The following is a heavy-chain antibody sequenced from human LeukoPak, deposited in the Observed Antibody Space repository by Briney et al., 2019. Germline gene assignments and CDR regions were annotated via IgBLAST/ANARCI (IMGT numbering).Heavy chain of an antibody. CDR3: ARHTSTDYQYYFDY. CDR2: IYYSGST. CDR1: GGSISSGSYY. V-gene: IGHV4-61*01. Sequence: SETLSLTCTVSGGSISSGSYYWSWIRQPPGKGLEWIGYIYYSGSTNYNPSLKSRVTISVDTSKNQFSLKLSSVTAADTAVYYCARHTSTDYQYYFDYWGQGTLVTVSS. D-gene: IGHD4-11*01. J-gene: IGHJ4*02.